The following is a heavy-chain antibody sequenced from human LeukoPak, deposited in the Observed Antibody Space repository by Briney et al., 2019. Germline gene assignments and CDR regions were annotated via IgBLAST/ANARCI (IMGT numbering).Heavy chain of an antibody. D-gene: IGHD1-7*01. CDR1: GFTFSSHW. CDR3: ARGTEDWNLHY. V-gene: IGHV3-21*01. CDR2: ISSSSSYI. J-gene: IGHJ4*02. Sequence: GGSLRLSCAASGFTFSSHWMSWVRQAPGKGLEWVSSISSSSSYIYYADSVKGRFTISRDNAKNSLYLQMNSLRAEDTAVYYCARGTEDWNLHYWGQGTLVTVSS.